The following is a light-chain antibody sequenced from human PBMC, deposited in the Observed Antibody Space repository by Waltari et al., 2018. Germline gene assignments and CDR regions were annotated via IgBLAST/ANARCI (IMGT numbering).Light chain of an antibody. CDR2: AAS. V-gene: IGKV1-27*01. CDR3: QKYDSAATWT. Sequence: DIQMTQSPSSLSASVGDRVTITCRASQAISNYIAWYQQKPGTAPNLLIYAASTLQSGVPSRFSGSGSGTVFTLTINSLQPEDVATYYCQKYDSAATWTFGQGTKVEIK. J-gene: IGKJ1*01. CDR1: QAISNY.